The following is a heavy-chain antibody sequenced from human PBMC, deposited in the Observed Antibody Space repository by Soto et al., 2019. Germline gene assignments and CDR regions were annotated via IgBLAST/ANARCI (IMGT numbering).Heavy chain of an antibody. CDR1: GGSISSYY. Sequence: SETLSLTCTVSGGSISSYYWSWIRQPPGKGLEWIGYIYYSGSTNYNPSLKSRVTISVDTSKNQFSLKLSSVTAADTAVYYCARAHDYIWGSYRSWGQGTLVTVSS. CDR2: IYYSGST. J-gene: IGHJ5*02. D-gene: IGHD3-16*02. CDR3: ARAHDYIWGSYRS. V-gene: IGHV4-59*01.